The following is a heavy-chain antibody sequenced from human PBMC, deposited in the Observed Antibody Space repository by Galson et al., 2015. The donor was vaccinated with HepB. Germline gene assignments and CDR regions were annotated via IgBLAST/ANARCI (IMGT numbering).Heavy chain of an antibody. V-gene: IGHV3-48*01. CDR3: AREYCSSISCLFDY. CDR2: ISSTRSTI. D-gene: IGHD2-2*01. CDR1: GFTFSSYS. J-gene: IGHJ4*02. Sequence: SLRLSCAASGFTFSSYSMNWVRQAPGKGLEWVSYISSTRSTIYYADPVKGRFTISRDNAKNSLYLQMNSLRAEDTAVYYCAREYCSSISCLFDYWGRGTLVTVSS.